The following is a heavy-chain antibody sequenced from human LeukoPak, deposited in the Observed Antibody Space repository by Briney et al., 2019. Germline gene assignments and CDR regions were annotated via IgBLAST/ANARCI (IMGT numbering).Heavy chain of an antibody. V-gene: IGHV3-9*01. CDR2: ISWNSDTI. Sequence: GGSLRLSCAASGFTFDVYAMHWVRQAPGKGLEWVSGISWNSDTIAYADSVKGRFTISRDNAKNTLSLQMNSLRAEDTALYYCAKADADIASPIGCWGQRTLVTVSS. CDR1: GFTFDVYA. CDR3: AKADADIASPIGC. J-gene: IGHJ4*02. D-gene: IGHD2-15*01.